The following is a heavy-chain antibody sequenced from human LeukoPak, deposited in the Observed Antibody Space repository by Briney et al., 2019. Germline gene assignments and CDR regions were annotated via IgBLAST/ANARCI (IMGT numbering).Heavy chain of an antibody. Sequence: GGSLRLSCAASGFTLSSYGMHWVRQAPGKGLEWVALISYDGSGKYYADSVKGRVTISRDSSKNMLYLHMNSPSPEDTAVYYCARDRSNSWTFDYWGQGTLVTVSS. D-gene: IGHD6-13*01. J-gene: IGHJ4*02. CDR1: GFTLSSYG. V-gene: IGHV3-30*03. CDR3: ARDRSNSWTFDY. CDR2: ISYDGSGK.